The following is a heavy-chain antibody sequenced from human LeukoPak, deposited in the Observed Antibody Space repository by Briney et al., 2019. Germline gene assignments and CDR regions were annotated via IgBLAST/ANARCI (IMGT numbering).Heavy chain of an antibody. CDR1: GFTCGDYA. D-gene: IGHD1-1*01. J-gene: IGHJ4*02. CDR2: IRSKTYGGAT. V-gene: IGHV3-49*05. CDR3: TVGGLEY. Sequence: KPAGSLRLSCTASGFTCGDYAMRWLRQAPGMGRVWVGFIRSKTYGGATEYAASVKGRFTISRDDSKSIAYLQMNSLKTEDTAVYYCTVGGLEYWGQGTLVTVSS.